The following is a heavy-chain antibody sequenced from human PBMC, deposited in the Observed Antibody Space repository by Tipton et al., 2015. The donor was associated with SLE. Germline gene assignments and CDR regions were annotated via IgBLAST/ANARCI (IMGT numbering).Heavy chain of an antibody. D-gene: IGHD6-19*01. CDR3: ARKQRLVLDY. J-gene: IGHJ4*02. Sequence: TLSLTCAVYGGSFSGFYWNWIRQPPGKGLEWIWEIDDSGSTYYNPSLKSRVTISVDTSKNQISLRLISVTAADTAVYYCARKQRLVLDYWGQGTLVSVSS. CDR2: IDDSGST. V-gene: IGHV4-34*01. CDR1: GGSFSGFY.